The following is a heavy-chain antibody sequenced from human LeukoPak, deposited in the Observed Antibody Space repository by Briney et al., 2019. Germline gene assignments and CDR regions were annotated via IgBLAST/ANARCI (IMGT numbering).Heavy chain of an antibody. J-gene: IGHJ3*02. CDR1: GYTFTGYY. V-gene: IGHV1-2*02. CDR3: ARAGGISGWEYDAFDI. Sequence: ASVKLSCKASGYTFTGYYMHWAGHAPAQGREWMGWSNPNSGGTNYAQKLQRRVTMTRDTPISTAYMQLRRLRSDDTAVYYCARAGGISGWEYDAFDIWGQATMVTVSS. D-gene: IGHD6-19*01. CDR2: SNPNSGGT.